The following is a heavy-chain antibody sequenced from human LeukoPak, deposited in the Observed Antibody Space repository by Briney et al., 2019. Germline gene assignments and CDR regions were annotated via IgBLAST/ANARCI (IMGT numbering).Heavy chain of an antibody. Sequence: GGSLRLSCAASGFTFSSYVMSWVRQAPGKGLEWVSGISGSGGSTYYAGSVKGRFTISRDNSKNTLYLQMNSLRAEDTAVYYCASRSIAAAGGIDPWGQGTLVTVSS. CDR1: GFTFSSYV. D-gene: IGHD6-13*01. J-gene: IGHJ5*02. CDR2: ISGSGGST. CDR3: ASRSIAAAGGIDP. V-gene: IGHV3-23*01.